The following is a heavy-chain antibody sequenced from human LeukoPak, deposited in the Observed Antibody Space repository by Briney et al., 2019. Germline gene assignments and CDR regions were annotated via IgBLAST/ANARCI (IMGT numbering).Heavy chain of an antibody. CDR2: IFPGDSDT. J-gene: IGHJ1*01. V-gene: IGHV5-51*01. Sequence: GESLKISCKGSGYTFSSYWIGWVRQMPGKGLEWMGIIFPGDSDTRYSPSFQGQVTISADKSISTAYLQWGSLKASDTAMYFCARIEYRSGWNPAYFQSWGQGTLVTVSS. CDR3: ARIEYRSGWNPAYFQS. D-gene: IGHD6-19*01. CDR1: GYTFSSYW.